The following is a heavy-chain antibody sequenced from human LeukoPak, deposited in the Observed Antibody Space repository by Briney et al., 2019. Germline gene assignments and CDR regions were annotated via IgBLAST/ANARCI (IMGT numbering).Heavy chain of an antibody. J-gene: IGHJ4*02. CDR2: IKQDGSEK. V-gene: IGHV3-7*03. Sequence: GGSLRLSCAASGFTFSSYWMSWVRQAPGKGLEWVANIKQDGSEKYYVDSVKGRFTISRDNAQKSLYLQMNSLRAEDTALYYCARDRITLHYWGQGTLVTVSS. D-gene: IGHD3-16*01. CDR3: ARDRITLHY. CDR1: GFTFSSYW.